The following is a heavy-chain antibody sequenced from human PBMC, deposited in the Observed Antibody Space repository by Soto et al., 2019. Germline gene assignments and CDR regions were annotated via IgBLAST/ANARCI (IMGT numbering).Heavy chain of an antibody. Sequence: GGSLRLSCAASGFTFSSYAMSWVRQAPGKGLEWVSAISGSGGSTYYAGSVKGRFTISRDNSKNTLYLQMNSLRAEDTAVYYCVKDKGGATDAFDIWGQGTMVTVS. CDR2: ISGSGGST. J-gene: IGHJ3*02. V-gene: IGHV3-23*01. CDR1: GFTFSSYA. CDR3: VKDKGGATDAFDI. D-gene: IGHD1-26*01.